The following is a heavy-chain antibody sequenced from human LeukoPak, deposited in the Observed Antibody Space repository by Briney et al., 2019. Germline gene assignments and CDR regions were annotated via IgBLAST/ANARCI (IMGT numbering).Heavy chain of an antibody. CDR3: ARLLWFGESRSDY. V-gene: IGHV3-7*05. J-gene: IGHJ4*02. Sequence: AGTLRLSCAASGFTFSTYRMSWVRQTPGKGLQWVANIQQDGSEKYYVDSVQGRFTISRDNAKNSLYLQMNSLRAEDTAVYYCARLLWFGESRSDYWGQGTLVTVSS. D-gene: IGHD3-10*01. CDR2: IQQDGSEK. CDR1: GFTFSTYR.